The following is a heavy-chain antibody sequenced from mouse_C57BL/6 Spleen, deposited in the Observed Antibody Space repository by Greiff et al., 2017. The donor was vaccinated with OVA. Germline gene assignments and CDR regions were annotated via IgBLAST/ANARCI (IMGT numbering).Heavy chain of an antibody. CDR2: INPDSGST. V-gene: IGHV1-64*01. Sequence: VQLQQSGAELVKPGASVKLSCKASGYTFTSYWMHWVKQRPGQGLEWIGMINPDSGSTNYNEKFKGKATLTVDKSSSTAYMQLSSLTSEDSAVYYCARFGGGYSFAYWGQGTLVTVSA. J-gene: IGHJ3*01. CDR3: ARFGGGYSFAY. D-gene: IGHD2-3*01. CDR1: GYTFTSYW.